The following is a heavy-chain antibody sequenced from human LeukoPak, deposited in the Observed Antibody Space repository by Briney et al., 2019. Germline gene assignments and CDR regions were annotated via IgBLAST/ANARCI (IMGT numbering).Heavy chain of an antibody. CDR1: GFTFSSYN. CDR2: ISSSSSYI. J-gene: IGHJ6*03. D-gene: IGHD2-15*01. CDR3: ARVLRYCSGGNCYSGGLGYMDV. Sequence: GGSLRLSCAASGFTFSSYNMNWVRQAPGKGLEWVSSISSSSSYIYYADSVKGRFTISRDNAKNSLYLQMNSLRAEDTAVYYCARVLRYCSGGNCYSGGLGYMDVWGKGTTVTISS. V-gene: IGHV3-21*04.